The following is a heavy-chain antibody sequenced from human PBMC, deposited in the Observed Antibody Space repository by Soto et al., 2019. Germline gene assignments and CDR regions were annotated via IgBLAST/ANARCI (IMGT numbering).Heavy chain of an antibody. CDR2: INPFHGNK. CDR1: GYTFTNFG. Sequence: ASVKVSCKASGYTFTNFGISWVRQAPGQGLEWMGWINPFHGNKDYAHEFQDRVIMTTDTSTNTAYMELRGLKSDDTAVYFCARDPNLSSLRKIGLWRQGTLVTVSS. V-gene: IGHV1-18*01. J-gene: IGHJ4*02. CDR3: ARDPNLSSLRKIGL. D-gene: IGHD6-13*01.